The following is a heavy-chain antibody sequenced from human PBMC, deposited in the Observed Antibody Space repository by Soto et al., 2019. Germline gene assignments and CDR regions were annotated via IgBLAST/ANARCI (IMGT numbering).Heavy chain of an antibody. D-gene: IGHD3-10*01. J-gene: IGHJ6*02. CDR3: ARSKRQDYYGSGSPSNYYGMDV. CDR1: GGTFSSYA. V-gene: IGHV1-69*13. Sequence: GASVKVSCKASGGTFSSYAISWVRQAPGQGLEWMGGIIPIFGTANYAQKFQGRVTITADESTSTAYMELSSLRSEDTAVYYCARSKRQDYYGSGSPSNYYGMDVWGQGTTVTVSS. CDR2: IIPIFGTA.